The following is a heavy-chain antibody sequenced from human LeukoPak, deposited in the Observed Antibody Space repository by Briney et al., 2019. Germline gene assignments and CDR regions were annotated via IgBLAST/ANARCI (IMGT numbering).Heavy chain of an antibody. CDR2: ILHSGST. CDR1: GGSITSGTYY. Sequence: SQTLSLTCDVSGGSITSGTYYWSWIRQPPGKGLEWIGYILHSGSTYNNPSLKSRVTISVDTSKSQFSLKLSSVTAADTAVYYCARETSGYSYGPYYFDYWGQGTLVTVSS. J-gene: IGHJ4*02. CDR3: ARETSGYSYGPYYFDY. V-gene: IGHV4-30-2*01. D-gene: IGHD5-18*01.